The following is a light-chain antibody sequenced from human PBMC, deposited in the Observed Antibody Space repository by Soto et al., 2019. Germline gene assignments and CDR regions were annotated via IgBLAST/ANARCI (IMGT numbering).Light chain of an antibody. J-gene: IGKJ1*01. CDR2: KAS. CDR3: QQYNSYLPT. V-gene: IGKV1-5*03. Sequence: DIQMTQSPSTLSASVGDRVTITCRASQSISSWLAWYQQKPGTAPKLLIYKASSLESGVPSRFSGSGSGTEFTLTISSLQPDDFATYYCQQYNSYLPTFGQGTKVEIK. CDR1: QSISSW.